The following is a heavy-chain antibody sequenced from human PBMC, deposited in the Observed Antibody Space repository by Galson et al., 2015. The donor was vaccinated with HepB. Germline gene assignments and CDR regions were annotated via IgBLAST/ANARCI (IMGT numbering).Heavy chain of an antibody. CDR3: ARALLDFDY. CDR2: IKQDGSEK. CDR1: GFTFSSDW. D-gene: IGHD2-8*02. J-gene: IGHJ4*02. V-gene: IGHV3-7*01. Sequence: SLRLSCAASGFTFSSDWMSWVRQAPGKGLEWVANIKQDGSEKYYVDSVKGRFTISRDNAKNSLYLQMNSLRAEDTAVYYCARALLDFDYWGQGTLVTVSS.